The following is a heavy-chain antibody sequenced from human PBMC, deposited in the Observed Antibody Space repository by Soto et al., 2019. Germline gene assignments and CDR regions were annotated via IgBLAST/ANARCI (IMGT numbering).Heavy chain of an antibody. D-gene: IGHD2-2*01. J-gene: IGHJ6*02. Sequence: GASVKVSCKASGYTFTSYAMHWVRQAPGQRLEWMGWINAGNGNTKYSQKFQGRVTITRDTSASTAYMELSSLRSEDTAVYYCASQVVVPAAIYYYGMDVWGQGTTVTVSS. CDR2: INAGNGNT. CDR1: GYTFTSYA. CDR3: ASQVVVPAAIYYYGMDV. V-gene: IGHV1-3*01.